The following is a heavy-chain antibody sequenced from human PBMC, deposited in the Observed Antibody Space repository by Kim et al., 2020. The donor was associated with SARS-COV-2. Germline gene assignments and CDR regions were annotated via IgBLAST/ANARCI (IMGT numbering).Heavy chain of an antibody. J-gene: IGHJ4*02. Sequence: THSNPSRKSRVTISVDPSKNQFSLKLSSVTAADTAVYYCARVRSVAGIDYWGQGTLVTVSS. D-gene: IGHD6-19*01. CDR2: T. V-gene: IGHV4-59*01. CDR3: ARVRSVAGIDY.